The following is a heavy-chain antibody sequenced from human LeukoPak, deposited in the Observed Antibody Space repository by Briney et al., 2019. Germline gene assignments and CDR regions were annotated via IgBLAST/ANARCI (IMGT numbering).Heavy chain of an antibody. CDR3: VKLVGTVATPTDY. V-gene: IGHV3-23*01. CDR2: ISASRTNT. Sequence: GGSLRLSCAASGFIFSTYAMIWVRQAPGKGLEWVSVISASRTNTDYAGSVKGRFTISRDNSKNTVSLQMNSLRAEDTAMYYCVKLVGTVATPTDYWGQGTLVTVSS. CDR1: GFIFSTYA. J-gene: IGHJ4*02. D-gene: IGHD1-1*01.